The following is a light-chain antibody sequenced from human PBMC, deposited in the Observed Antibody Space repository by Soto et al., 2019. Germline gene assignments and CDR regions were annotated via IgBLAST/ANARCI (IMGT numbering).Light chain of an antibody. CDR1: SSDFGGYNY. CDR2: DVS. V-gene: IGLV2-11*01. Sequence: QSVLTQPRSVSGSPGQSVTISCTGTSSDFGGYNYVSWYQHHPGKAPKLMIYDVSERPSGVHDRFSGSRSGTTASLTISGLQVEDEADYYCCSYAGTFYVFGTGTKVTVL. CDR3: CSYAGTFYV. J-gene: IGLJ1*01.